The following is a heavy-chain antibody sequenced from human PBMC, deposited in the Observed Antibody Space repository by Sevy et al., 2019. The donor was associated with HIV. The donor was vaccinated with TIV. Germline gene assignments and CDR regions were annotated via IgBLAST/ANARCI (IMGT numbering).Heavy chain of an antibody. CDR3: ARETLWFGEWPDY. CDR1: GFTFSSYW. D-gene: IGHD3-10*01. V-gene: IGHV3-7*03. J-gene: IGHJ4*02. Sequence: GGSLRLSCAASGFTFSSYWMSWVRQAPGMGLEWVANIKQDGSEKYYVDSVKGRFTISRDNAKNSLYLQMNSLRAEDTAVYYCARETLWFGEWPDYWGQRTLVTVSS. CDR2: IKQDGSEK.